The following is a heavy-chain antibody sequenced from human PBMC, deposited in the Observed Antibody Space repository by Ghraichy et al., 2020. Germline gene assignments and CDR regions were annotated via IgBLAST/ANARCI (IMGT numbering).Heavy chain of an antibody. Sequence: GGSLRLSCAACRFTFRSFSMNWVRQAPGKGLQWLSYISITSSTIYYADSVRGRFTVSRDNDNNTLYLQMDSLRDEDTAVYYCATAIAAGGENYWGQGTLVAVSS. D-gene: IGHD6-13*01. CDR1: RFTFRSFS. J-gene: IGHJ4*02. CDR3: ATAIAAGGENY. V-gene: IGHV3-48*02. CDR2: ISITSSTI.